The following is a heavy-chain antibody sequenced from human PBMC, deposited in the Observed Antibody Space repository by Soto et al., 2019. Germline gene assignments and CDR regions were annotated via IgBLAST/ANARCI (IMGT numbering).Heavy chain of an antibody. V-gene: IGHV3-23*01. CDR2: ISGSGGST. D-gene: IGHD3-3*01. J-gene: IGHJ3*02. CDR3: ARVRFLEWLPDAFDI. CDR1: GFTFSSYA. Sequence: LRLSCAASGFTFSSYAMSWVRQAPGKGLEWVSAISGSGGSTYYADSVKGRFTISRDNSKNTLYLQMNSLRAGDTAVYYCARVRFLEWLPDAFDIWGQGTMVTVSS.